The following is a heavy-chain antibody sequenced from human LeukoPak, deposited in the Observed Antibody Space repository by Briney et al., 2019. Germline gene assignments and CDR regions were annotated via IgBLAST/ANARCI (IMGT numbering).Heavy chain of an antibody. V-gene: IGHV4-30-2*01. CDR2: IYHRGST. J-gene: IGHJ3*02. D-gene: IGHD3-3*01. CDR1: GGSISSSSYY. CDR3: ARGHGGGRFLEWPDAFDI. Sequence: PSETLSLTCTVSGGSISSSSYYWSWIRQPPGKGLEWIVYIYHRGSTYYNPSLKSRVTISVDRSKNQFSLKLSSVTAADTAVYYCARGHGGGRFLEWPDAFDIWGQGTMVTVSS.